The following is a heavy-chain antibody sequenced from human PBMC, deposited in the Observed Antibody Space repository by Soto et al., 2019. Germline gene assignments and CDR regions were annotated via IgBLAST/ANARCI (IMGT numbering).Heavy chain of an antibody. CDR3: TRDWDS. J-gene: IGHJ4*02. V-gene: IGHV3-7*01. CDR1: GFVFRNYW. Sequence: VGSLRLSCAVSGFVFRNYWMAWARQAPGKGLEWVAVIKQDGSETHYVDSVRGRFTISRDNAWDSLYLEMNSLRVDDTAVYYCTRDWDSWGQGTLVTVSS. CDR2: IKQDGSET.